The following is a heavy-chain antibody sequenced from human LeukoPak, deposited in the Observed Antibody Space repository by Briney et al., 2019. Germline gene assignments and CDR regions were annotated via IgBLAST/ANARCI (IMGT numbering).Heavy chain of an antibody. J-gene: IGHJ4*02. Sequence: ASVKVSCKASGDTFTSYGISWVRQAPGQGLEWMGWISAYNGNTNYAQKLQGRVTMTTDTSTSTAYMELRNLRSDDTAVYYCARDLPESSGYYYGVDYWGQGTLVTVSS. CDR1: GDTFTSYG. V-gene: IGHV1-18*01. CDR3: ARDLPESSGYYYGVDY. CDR2: ISAYNGNT. D-gene: IGHD3-22*01.